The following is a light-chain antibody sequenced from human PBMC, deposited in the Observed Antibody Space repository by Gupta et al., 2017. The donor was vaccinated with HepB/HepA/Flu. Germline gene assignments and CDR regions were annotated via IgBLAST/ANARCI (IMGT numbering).Light chain of an antibody. J-gene: IGKJ4*01. V-gene: IGKV1-39*01. CDR1: QSISSY. CDR3: QQSYL. CDR2: AAS. Sequence: IQMTQSPSSLSASVGDRVTITCRASQSISSYLNGYQQKPGKAPKLLIYAASRLQSGVPSRFSGSGSGTDFTLTISSLQPEDFATDDCQQSYLFGGGTKVEIK.